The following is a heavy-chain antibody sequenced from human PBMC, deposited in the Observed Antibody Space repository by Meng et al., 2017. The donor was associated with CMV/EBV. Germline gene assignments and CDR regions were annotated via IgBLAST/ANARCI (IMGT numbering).Heavy chain of an antibody. CDR1: GFTFSSYS. D-gene: IGHD2-15*01. J-gene: IGHJ4*02. CDR2: ISSSSSYI. Sequence: GESLKISCAASGFTFSSYSMNWVRQAPGKGLEWVSSISSSSSYIYYADSVKGRFTISRDNAKNSLYLQMNSLRAEGTAVYYCAREGYCSGGSCNSDYWGQGTLVTVSS. CDR3: AREGYCSGGSCNSDY. V-gene: IGHV3-21*01.